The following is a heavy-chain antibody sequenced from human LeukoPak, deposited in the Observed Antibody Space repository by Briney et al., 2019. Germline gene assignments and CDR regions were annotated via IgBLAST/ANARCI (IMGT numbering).Heavy chain of an antibody. CDR1: GGSISSYY. CDR2: IYTSGST. CDR3: ARGGRFGELLYRYYFDY. J-gene: IGHJ4*02. Sequence: TSETLSLTCTVSGGSISSYYWSWIRQPAGKGLEWIGRIYTSGSTNYNPSLKSRVTMSVDTSKNQFSLKLSSVPAAHTAGYYCARGGRFGELLYRYYFDYWGQGTLVTVSS. V-gene: IGHV4-4*07. D-gene: IGHD3-10*01.